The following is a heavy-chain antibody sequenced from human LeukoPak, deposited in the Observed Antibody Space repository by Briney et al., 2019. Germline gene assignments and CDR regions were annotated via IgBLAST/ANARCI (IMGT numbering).Heavy chain of an antibody. Sequence: GGSLRLSCAASGFTFSSYGMHWVRQAPGKGLEWVAVITYDGSDKYYVDSVKGRFTISRDNSKSTLYLQMSSLRAEDTAVYYCAKRGDSSGYPAYFDYWGQGTLVTVSS. CDR3: AKRGDSSGYPAYFDY. D-gene: IGHD3-22*01. J-gene: IGHJ4*02. CDR1: GFTFSSYG. CDR2: ITYDGSDK. V-gene: IGHV3-30*18.